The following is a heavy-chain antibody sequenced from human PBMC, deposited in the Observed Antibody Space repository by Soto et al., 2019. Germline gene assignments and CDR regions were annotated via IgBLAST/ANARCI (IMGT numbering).Heavy chain of an antibody. V-gene: IGHV3-30*03. CDR3: ARDGDFWSGYQYYYYYYYMDV. J-gene: IGHJ6*03. D-gene: IGHD3-3*01. CDR1: GFTFSSYG. Sequence: GGSLRLSCAASGFTFSSYGMHWVRQAPGKGLEWVAVISYDGSNKYYADSVKGRFTIPRDNSKNKLYLQMNSLRAEETAVYYCARDGDFWSGYQYYYYYYYMDVWGKGTTVTVSS. CDR2: ISYDGSNK.